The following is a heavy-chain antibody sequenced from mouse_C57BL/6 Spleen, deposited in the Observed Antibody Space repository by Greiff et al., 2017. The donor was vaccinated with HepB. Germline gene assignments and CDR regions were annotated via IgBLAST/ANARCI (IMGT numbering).Heavy chain of an antibody. Sequence: QVQLKESGPELVKPGASVKISCKASGYAFSSSWMNWVKQRPGKGLEWIGRIYPGDGDTNYNGKFKGKATLTADKSSSTAYMQLSSLTSEDSAVYFCATNWDEGYWGQGTLVTVSA. CDR1: GYAFSSSW. D-gene: IGHD4-1*02. V-gene: IGHV1-82*01. CDR3: ATNWDEGY. J-gene: IGHJ3*01. CDR2: IYPGDGDT.